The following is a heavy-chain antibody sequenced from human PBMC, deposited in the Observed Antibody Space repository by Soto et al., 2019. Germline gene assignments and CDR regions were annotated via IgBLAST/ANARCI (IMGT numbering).Heavy chain of an antibody. V-gene: IGHV4-39*01. Sequence: PSETLSLTCTVSCGSVSSSSYYWGWIRQPPGKGLEWIGSIYYSGTTYYNPSLKSRVTISVDTSKNQFSLKLSSVTAADTAVYYCARCFSELRFSAGVYYFDYWGQGTLVTVSS. CDR1: CGSVSSSSYY. CDR2: IYYSGTT. J-gene: IGHJ4*02. D-gene: IGHD3-3*01. CDR3: ARCFSELRFSAGVYYFDY.